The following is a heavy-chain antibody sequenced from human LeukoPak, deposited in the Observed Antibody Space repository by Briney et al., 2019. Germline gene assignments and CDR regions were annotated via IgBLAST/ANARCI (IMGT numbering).Heavy chain of an antibody. CDR3: AKRGGSYIGYFDY. V-gene: IGHV3-30*02. CDR1: GFTFSTYD. D-gene: IGHD1-26*01. CDR2: IRYDGSDK. J-gene: IGHJ4*02. Sequence: GGSLRLSCAASGFTFSTYDMHWVRQAPGKGLEWVSFIRYDGSDKLYADSVKGRFTVSRDNSKNTLYLQMNSLRPEDTAVYYCAKRGGSYIGYFDYWGQGTLVTVSS.